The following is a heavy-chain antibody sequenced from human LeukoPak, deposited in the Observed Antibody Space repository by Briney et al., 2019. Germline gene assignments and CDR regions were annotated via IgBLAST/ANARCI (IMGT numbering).Heavy chain of an antibody. CDR2: ISWNSGSI. CDR1: GFTFDDYA. V-gene: IGHV3-9*01. D-gene: IGHD3-22*01. J-gene: IGHJ4*02. Sequence: RTGGSLRLSCAASGFTFDDYAMHWVRQAPGKGLEWVSGISWNSGSICYADSVKGRFTISRDNAKNSLYLQMNSLRAEDTALYYCARGSDFGIVVAADYWGQGTLVTVSS. CDR3: ARGSDFGIVVAADY.